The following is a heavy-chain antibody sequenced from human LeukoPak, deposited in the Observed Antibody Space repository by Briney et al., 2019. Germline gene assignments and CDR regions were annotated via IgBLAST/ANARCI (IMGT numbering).Heavy chain of an antibody. CDR3: ARKANGIAAPFDS. Sequence: GESLKISCEASCSNFSNYWINGVRQKPGKGLEWMGIIYPGDSDTRYGPSFQGHVTISADRSANTAYLQWSRLEASDTAKYSCARKANGIAAPFDSWAQGTLVTVSS. J-gene: IGHJ4*02. V-gene: IGHV5-51*01. CDR2: IYPGDSDT. CDR1: CSNFSNYW. D-gene: IGHD6-13*01.